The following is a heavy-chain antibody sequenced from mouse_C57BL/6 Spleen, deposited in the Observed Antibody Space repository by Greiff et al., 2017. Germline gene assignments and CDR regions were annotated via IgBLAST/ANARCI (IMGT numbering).Heavy chain of an antibody. CDR2: IDPSDSYT. V-gene: IGHV1-69*01. J-gene: IGHJ2*01. Sequence: QVQLQQPGAELVMPGASVKLSCKASGYTFTSYWMHWVKQRPGQGLEWIGEIDPSDSYTNYNQKFKGKSTLTVDKSSSTAYMQLSSLTSEDSAVYYCAAQLVLRQYNFDYWGQGTTLTVSS. CDR1: GYTFTSYW. CDR3: AAQLVLRQYNFDY. D-gene: IGHD1-1*01.